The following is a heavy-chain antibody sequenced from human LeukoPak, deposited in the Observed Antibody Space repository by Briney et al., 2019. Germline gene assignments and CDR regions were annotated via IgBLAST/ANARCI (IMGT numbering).Heavy chain of an antibody. Sequence: QPGGSLRLSCSASGFTFSRSAVHWLRQAPGKGLEWVAVISHDGSNTDYTDSVKGRFTISRDNSKNTLYLQMNSLRAEDTAVYYCAKEMKPCVHFDYWGQGTLVTVSS. J-gene: IGHJ4*02. V-gene: IGHV3-30*18. D-gene: IGHD1-14*01. CDR2: ISHDGSNT. CDR1: GFTFSRSA. CDR3: AKEMKPCVHFDY.